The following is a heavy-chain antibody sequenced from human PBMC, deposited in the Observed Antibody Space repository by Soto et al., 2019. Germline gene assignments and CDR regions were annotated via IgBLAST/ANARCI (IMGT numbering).Heavy chain of an antibody. Sequence: QVQLQESGPGLVKPSETLSLTCTVSGGSISSYYWSWIRQPPGKGLEWIGYIYYSGSTNYNPSLKSRVTISVDTSKNQFSLKLSSVTAADTAVYYCARQSQYQLPNWFDPWGQGTLATVSS. CDR1: GGSISSYY. CDR2: IYYSGST. D-gene: IGHD2-2*01. J-gene: IGHJ5*02. V-gene: IGHV4-59*08. CDR3: ARQSQYQLPNWFDP.